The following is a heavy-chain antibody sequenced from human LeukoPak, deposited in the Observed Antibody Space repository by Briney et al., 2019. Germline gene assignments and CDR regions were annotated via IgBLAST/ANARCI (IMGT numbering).Heavy chain of an antibody. CDR1: GGSISRDRVY. CDR2: IFSSGST. CDR3: ARGTSY. V-gene: IGHV4-61*02. J-gene: IGHJ4*02. Sequence: SVTLCLTCTVTGGSISRDRVYGSWIRQPAGKGLEWIGRIFSSGSTNYNPSLKSRVTISIDTSKNQFSLKLSSVTAADTAVYYCARGTSYWGQGTLVTVSS.